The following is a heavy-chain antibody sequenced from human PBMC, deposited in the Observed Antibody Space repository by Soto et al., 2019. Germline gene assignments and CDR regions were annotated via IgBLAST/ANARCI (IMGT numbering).Heavy chain of an antibody. J-gene: IGHJ4*02. CDR3: ASYGDFLDY. Sequence: QVQLVQSGAEVKKPGASVKVSCTASGDTFTSYDRNWVRQATGQGLEWMGWMNPNSGNTGYPQKFQGRVTMTRNTSISTAYMELSILRSEDTAVYYCASYGDFLDYWGQGTLVTVSS. D-gene: IGHD3-10*01. CDR2: MNPNSGNT. CDR1: GDTFTSYD. V-gene: IGHV1-8*01.